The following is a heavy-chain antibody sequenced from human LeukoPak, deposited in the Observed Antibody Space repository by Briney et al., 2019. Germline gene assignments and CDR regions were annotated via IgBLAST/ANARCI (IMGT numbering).Heavy chain of an antibody. J-gene: IGHJ3*02. CDR2: ISAYNGNT. V-gene: IGHV1-18*01. D-gene: IGHD3-22*01. Sequence: ASVKVSCKASGYTFTSYGISWVRQAPGQGLEWMGWISAYNGNTNYAQKLQGRVTMTTDTSTSTAYMELRSLRSDDTAVYHCARDYYDSSGYYFFGAFDIWGQGTMVTVSS. CDR1: GYTFTSYG. CDR3: ARDYYDSSGYYFFGAFDI.